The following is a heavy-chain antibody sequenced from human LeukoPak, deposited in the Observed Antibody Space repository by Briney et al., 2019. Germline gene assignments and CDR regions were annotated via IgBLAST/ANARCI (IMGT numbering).Heavy chain of an antibody. CDR3: ARSCRILDIVATIRARLGGNGFDI. CDR1: GGSISSYY. V-gene: IGHV4-4*07. CDR2: IYTSGST. J-gene: IGHJ3*02. D-gene: IGHD5-12*01. Sequence: SETLSLTCTVSGGSISSYYWSWIRQPAGKGLEWIGRIYTSGSTYYNPSLRSRVTIAVETSKNQFSLKLSSVTAADKAVYYCARSCRILDIVATIRARLGGNGFDIWGQGTMVTVSS.